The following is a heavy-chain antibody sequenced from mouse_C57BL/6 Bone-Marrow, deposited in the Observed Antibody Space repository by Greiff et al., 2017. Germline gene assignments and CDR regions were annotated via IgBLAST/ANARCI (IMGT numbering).Heavy chain of an antibody. CDR3: ARLEFEGSSGDWDIDV. V-gene: IGHV1-85*01. CDR2: IYPRDGST. J-gene: IGHJ1*03. Sequence: VQLQESGPELVKPGASVKLSCKASGYTFTSYDINWVKQRPGQGLEWIGWIYPRDGSTKYNEKFKGKATLTVDTSSSTGYMELHSLTSEDSAVYDCARLEFEGSSGDWDIDVWGTGTTVTVSS. D-gene: IGHD1-1*01. CDR1: GYTFTSYD.